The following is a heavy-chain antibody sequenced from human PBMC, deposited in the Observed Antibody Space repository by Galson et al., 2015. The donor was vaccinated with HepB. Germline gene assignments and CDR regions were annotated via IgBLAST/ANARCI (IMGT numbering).Heavy chain of an antibody. D-gene: IGHD3-22*01. CDR1: GYTFTSYA. CDR3: ARDDSSGYWLYDY. V-gene: IGHV1-3*01. CDR2: INAGNGNT. J-gene: IGHJ4*02. Sequence: QSGAEVKKPGESLRISCKASGYTFTSYAMHWVRQAPGQRLEWMGWINAGNGNTKYSQKFQSRVTITRDTSASTAYMELSSLRSEDTAVYYCARDDSSGYWLYDYWGQGTLVTVSS.